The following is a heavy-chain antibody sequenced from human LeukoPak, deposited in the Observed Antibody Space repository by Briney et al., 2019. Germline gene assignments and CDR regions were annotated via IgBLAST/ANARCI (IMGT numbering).Heavy chain of an antibody. CDR1: GYTLTELS. D-gene: IGHD6-19*01. J-gene: IGHJ4*02. CDR2: FDPEDGET. Sequence: ASVKVSCKVSGYTLTELSMHWVRQAPGKGLEWMGGFDPEDGETIYAQKFQGRVTMTEDTSTDTAYMELSSLRSEDTAAYYCATLLGYSSGPLEYYFDYWGQGTLVTVSS. V-gene: IGHV1-24*01. CDR3: ATLLGYSSGPLEYYFDY.